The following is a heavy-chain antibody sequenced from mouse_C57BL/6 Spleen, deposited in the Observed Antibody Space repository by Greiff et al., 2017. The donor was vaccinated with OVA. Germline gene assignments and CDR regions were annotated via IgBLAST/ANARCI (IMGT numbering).Heavy chain of an antibody. CDR1: GFNIKNTY. CDR2: IDPANGNT. V-gene: IGHV14-3*01. J-gene: IGHJ4*01. D-gene: IGHD2-2*01. CDR3: ALMVTTRGLAMDY. Sequence: VQLQQSVAELVRPGASVKLSCTASGFNIKNTYMHWVKQRPEQGLEWIGRIDPANGNTKYAPKFQGKATITADTSSNTAYLQLSSLTSEDTASYYCALMVTTRGLAMDYWGQGTSVTVSS.